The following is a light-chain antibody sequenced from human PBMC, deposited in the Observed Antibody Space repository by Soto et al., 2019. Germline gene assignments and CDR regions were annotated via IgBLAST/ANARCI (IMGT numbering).Light chain of an antibody. Sequence: QPASVSGSPGQTITISCTGTISDVGAYNYVSWYQQHPGKAPRLMIYEVSNRPSGVSDRFSGSKSGNTASLTISGLQAADEADYCCRSKRTTASLVFGTGTKVTVL. CDR1: ISDVGAYNY. CDR2: EVS. V-gene: IGLV2-14*01. J-gene: IGLJ1*01. CDR3: RSKRTTASLV.